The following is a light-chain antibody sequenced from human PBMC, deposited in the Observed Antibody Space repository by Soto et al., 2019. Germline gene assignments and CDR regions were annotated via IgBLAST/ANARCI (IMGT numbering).Light chain of an antibody. V-gene: IGKV1-39*01. Sequence: DIQMTQSPSSLSASVGDSVRFTCRASQSIDVYLNWYQQKPGKAPQLLIYAASILQTEVPSRFSGSGSGTDFTLTITTLQPEDFATYFCQQTYISPYTFGQGTKLEI. CDR2: AAS. CDR3: QQTYISPYT. J-gene: IGKJ2*01. CDR1: QSIDVY.